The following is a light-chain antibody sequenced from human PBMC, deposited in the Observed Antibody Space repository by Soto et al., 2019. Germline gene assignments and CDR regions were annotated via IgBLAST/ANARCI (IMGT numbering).Light chain of an antibody. Sequence: QSALTQPPSASGSPGQSVTISCTGSSSDVGRYDYVSWYQHHPGKAPKVMMFDVNKRPSGVPDRFSGSRSGNTASLTVSGLQAEDEADYFCSSYAGNNIYVFGTAIKLTVL. CDR1: SSDVGRYDY. V-gene: IGLV2-8*01. CDR2: DVN. J-gene: IGLJ1*01. CDR3: SSYAGNNIYV.